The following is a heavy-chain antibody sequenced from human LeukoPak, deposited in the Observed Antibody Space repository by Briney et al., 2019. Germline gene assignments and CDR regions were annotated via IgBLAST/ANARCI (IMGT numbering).Heavy chain of an antibody. J-gene: IGHJ4*02. CDR1: GFTFSTYW. CDR3: ARDRNTDFWSGYYTNYFDY. V-gene: IGHV3-7*01. D-gene: IGHD3-3*01. Sequence: GGSLRLSCEASGFTFSTYWMTWVRQAPGKGLEWVANINQHGSESYYVDSVKGRFTISRDNAKNSLYLQMNSLRAEDTAVYYCARDRNTDFWSGYYTNYFDYWGQGTLVTVSS. CDR2: INQHGSES.